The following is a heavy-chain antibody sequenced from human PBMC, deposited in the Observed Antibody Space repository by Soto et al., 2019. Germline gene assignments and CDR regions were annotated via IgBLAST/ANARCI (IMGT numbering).Heavy chain of an antibody. J-gene: IGHJ6*03. Sequence: GGSLRLSCAASGFTFSSYSMNWVRQAPGKGLEWVSSISSSSSYIYYADSVKGRFTISRDNAKNSLYLQMNSLRAEDTAVYYCARKGTYYDFWSGYPHYYYYYMDVWGKGTTVTVSS. D-gene: IGHD3-3*01. CDR1: GFTFSSYS. CDR2: ISSSSSYI. CDR3: ARKGTYYDFWSGYPHYYYYYMDV. V-gene: IGHV3-21*01.